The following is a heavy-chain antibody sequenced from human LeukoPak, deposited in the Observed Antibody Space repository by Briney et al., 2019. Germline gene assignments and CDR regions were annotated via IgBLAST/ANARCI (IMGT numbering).Heavy chain of an antibody. CDR1: GFTFSSYG. V-gene: IGHV3-30*02. J-gene: IGHJ4*02. CDR2: IRYDGSNK. Sequence: GGSLRLPCAASGFTFSSYGMHWVRQAPGKGLEWVAFIRYDGSNKYYADSVKGRFTISRDNSKNTLYLQMNSLRAEDTAVYYCATLAPGSSSWRNPSFDYWGQGTLVTVSS. D-gene: IGHD6-13*01. CDR3: ATLAPGSSSWRNPSFDY.